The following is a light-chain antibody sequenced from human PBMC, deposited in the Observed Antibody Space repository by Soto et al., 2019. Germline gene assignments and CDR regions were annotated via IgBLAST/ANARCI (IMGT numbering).Light chain of an antibody. J-gene: IGLJ1*01. CDR2: EVE. CDR1: SSDVGGYKY. Sequence: SALTQPASVSGSPGQSITVTCTGTSSDVGGYKYVSWYQQHPGKAPKLLIYEVENRPSGVSSRFFGSKSGNTASLTISGLQVEDEADYYCSSFESRGTLVFGTGTKVTVL. CDR3: SSFESRGTLV. V-gene: IGLV2-14*01.